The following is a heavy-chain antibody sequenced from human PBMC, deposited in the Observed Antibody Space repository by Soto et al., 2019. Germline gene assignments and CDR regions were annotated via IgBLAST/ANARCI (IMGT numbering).Heavy chain of an antibody. J-gene: IGHJ5*02. V-gene: IGHV1-18*01. Sequence: ASVKVSCKASGYTFTNFGISWVRQAPGQGLEWMGWISAYNGNTNYAQKLQGRVTMTTDTSTSTAYMELRSLRSDDTAVYYCARRYYDSSGSDWFDPWGQGTLVTVSS. CDR3: ARRYYDSSGSDWFDP. CDR1: GYTFTNFG. D-gene: IGHD3-22*01. CDR2: ISAYNGNT.